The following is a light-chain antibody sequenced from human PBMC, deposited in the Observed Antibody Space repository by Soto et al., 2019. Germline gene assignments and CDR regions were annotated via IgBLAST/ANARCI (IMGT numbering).Light chain of an antibody. J-gene: IGKJ4*01. CDR1: QDISSY. Sequence: DIQLTQSPSFLSASVGDRVTITCRTSQDISSYLAWYQQKPGKAPQLLISAASTLQSGVPSRFSGSGSGTEVTLTSSSLQPEDFATYSCQQLKSYPLSFGGGTKVEI. CDR2: AAS. CDR3: QQLKSYPLS. V-gene: IGKV1-9*01.